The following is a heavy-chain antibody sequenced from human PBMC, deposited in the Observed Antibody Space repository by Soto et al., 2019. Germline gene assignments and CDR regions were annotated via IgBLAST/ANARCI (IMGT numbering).Heavy chain of an antibody. J-gene: IGHJ6*03. CDR2: ISSSSSTI. V-gene: IGHV3-48*01. D-gene: IGHD2-21*02. Sequence: EVQLVESGGGLVQPGGSLRLSCAASGFTFSTFAMNWVRQAPGKGLEWVSYISSSSSTISYADSVKGRFTISRDNAKNELYLQMNSLRVDDTAVYYCARDTNWGDFDSGGYYYYYYYMDVWGKGTTVTVSS. CDR1: GFTFSTFA. CDR3: ARDTNWGDFDSGGYYYYYYYMDV.